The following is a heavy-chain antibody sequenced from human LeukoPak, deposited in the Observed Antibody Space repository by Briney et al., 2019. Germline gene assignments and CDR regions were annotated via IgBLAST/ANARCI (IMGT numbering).Heavy chain of an antibody. CDR3: ARGVPIRDYYYYYMDV. CDR1: GGTFSSYA. CDR2: IIPIFGTA. D-gene: IGHD5-24*01. J-gene: IGHJ6*03. Sequence: GASVKVSCKASGGTFSSYAISLVRQAPGQGLEWMGRIIPIFGTANYAQKFQGRVTITTDESTSTAYMELSSLRSEDTAVYYCARGVPIRDYYYYYMDVWGKGTTVTVSS. V-gene: IGHV1-69*05.